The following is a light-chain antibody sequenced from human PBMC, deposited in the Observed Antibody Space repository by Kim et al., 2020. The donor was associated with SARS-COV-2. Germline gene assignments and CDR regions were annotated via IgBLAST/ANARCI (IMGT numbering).Light chain of an antibody. CDR3: CSYAGSYTLL. V-gene: IGLV2-11*01. Sequence: GQSSTSACPCTSGGGGTYTSVSWDQQHPGKAPKLMIYDVSQRPSGVPDRFSGSKSGNTASLTVSGLQAEDEADYYCCSYAGSYTLLFGGGTQLTVL. CDR2: DVS. J-gene: IGLJ2*01. CDR1: SGGGGTYTS.